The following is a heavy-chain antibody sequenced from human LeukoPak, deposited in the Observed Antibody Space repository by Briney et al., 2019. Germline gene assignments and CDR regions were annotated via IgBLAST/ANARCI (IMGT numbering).Heavy chain of an antibody. V-gene: IGHV3-23*01. Sequence: GRSLRLSCAASGFTFNNYVMSWVRQAPGKGLEWVSTINGGGYNTYYADSVKGRFTISRDNSKNTLSLQVNTLRAEDTAVYYCARASGIYSSGWYFDYWGQGTLVTVSS. CDR2: INGGGYNT. J-gene: IGHJ4*02. D-gene: IGHD6-19*01. CDR1: GFTFNNYV. CDR3: ARASGIYSSGWYFDY.